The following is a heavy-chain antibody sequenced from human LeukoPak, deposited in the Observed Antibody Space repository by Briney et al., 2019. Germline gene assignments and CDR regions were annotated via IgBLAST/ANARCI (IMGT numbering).Heavy chain of an antibody. Sequence: GASVKVSCKASGYTFTGYYMHWVRQAPGQGLEWMGRINPNSGGTNYAQKFQGRVTMTRDTSINTAYMYLSRLRSDDTTVYYCARGPNSVYFNVVAPSYFDYWGQGTLVTVSS. CDR3: ARGPNSVYFNVVAPSYFDY. J-gene: IGHJ4*02. V-gene: IGHV1-2*06. CDR1: GYTFTGYY. CDR2: INPNSGGT. D-gene: IGHD3-22*01.